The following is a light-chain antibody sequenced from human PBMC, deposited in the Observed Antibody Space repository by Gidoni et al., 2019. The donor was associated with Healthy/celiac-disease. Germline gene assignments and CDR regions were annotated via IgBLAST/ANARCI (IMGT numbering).Light chain of an antibody. Sequence: QSVLTQPPSVSGAPGQRVTISCHGSSSNIGAGYDVHWYQQLPGTAPKRLIYGNSNRPSGVPDRFSGSKSGTSASLAITGLQAEDEADYYCQSYDSSLSGSYVFGTGTKVTVL. J-gene: IGLJ1*01. CDR3: QSYDSSLSGSYV. CDR1: SSNIGAGYD. V-gene: IGLV1-40*01. CDR2: GNS.